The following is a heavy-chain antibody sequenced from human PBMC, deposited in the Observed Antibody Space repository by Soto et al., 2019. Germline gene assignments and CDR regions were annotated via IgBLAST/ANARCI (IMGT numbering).Heavy chain of an antibody. J-gene: IGHJ4*02. CDR2: ISYSGTT. CDR1: GGSLSSYY. V-gene: IGHV4-59*01. D-gene: IGHD5-18*01. CDR3: AREGYNFGPFDY. Sequence: SETLSLTCTVSGGSLSSYYWSWIRRPPGMGLEWIASISYSGTTNYNSSLKSRVTISIDTSKNQFSLKFNSVIAADTAVYYCAREGYNFGPFDYWGQGALVTVSS.